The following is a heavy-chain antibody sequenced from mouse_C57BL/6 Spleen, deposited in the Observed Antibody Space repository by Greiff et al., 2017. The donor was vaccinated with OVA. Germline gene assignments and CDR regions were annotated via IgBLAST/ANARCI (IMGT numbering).Heavy chain of an antibody. D-gene: IGHD1-1*01. CDR1: GYSITSGYY. V-gene: IGHV3-6*01. J-gene: IGHJ1*03. Sequence: VQLKESGPGLVKPSQSLSLTCSVTGYSITSGYYWNWIRQFPGNKLEWMGYISYDGSNNYNPSLKNRISITRDTSKNQFFLKLNSVTTEDTATYYCARELRGYFDVWGTGTTVTVSS. CDR2: ISYDGSN. CDR3: ARELRGYFDV.